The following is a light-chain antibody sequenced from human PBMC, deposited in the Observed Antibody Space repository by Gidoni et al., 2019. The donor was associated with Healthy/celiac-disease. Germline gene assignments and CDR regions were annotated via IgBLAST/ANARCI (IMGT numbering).Light chain of an antibody. CDR1: QSVSSN. CDR2: GAS. V-gene: IGKV3D-15*01. CDR3: QQYNNWPET. J-gene: IGKJ1*01. Sequence: EIVMTQSPPTLSVSPGERATLSCRASQSVSSNLAWYQQKPGQAPRLLIYGASTRATGIPARFSGSGSGTEFTLTISSLQSEGFAVYYGQQYNNWPETFGQXTKVEIK.